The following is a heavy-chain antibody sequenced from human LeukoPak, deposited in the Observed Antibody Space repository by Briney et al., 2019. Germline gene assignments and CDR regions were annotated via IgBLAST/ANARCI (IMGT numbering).Heavy chain of an antibody. CDR2: IKSKTDGGTT. Sequence: GGSLRLSCAASGFTFSNAWMSWVRQAPGKGLEWVGRIKSKTDGGTTDYAAPVKGRFTISRDDSKNTLYLQMNSLKTEDTAVYYCTYYGSGSYGVDYWGQGTLVTVSS. J-gene: IGHJ4*02. V-gene: IGHV3-15*01. CDR3: TYYGSGSYGVDY. D-gene: IGHD3-10*01. CDR1: GFTFSNAW.